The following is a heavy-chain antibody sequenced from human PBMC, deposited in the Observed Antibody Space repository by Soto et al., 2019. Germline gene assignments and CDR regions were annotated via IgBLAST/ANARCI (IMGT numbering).Heavy chain of an antibody. Sequence: ASVKVSCKASGYTFTSYGISWVRQAPGQGLEWMGWISAYNGNTNYAQKFQGRVTRTRDTSISTAYMELSRLRSDDTAVYYCSTLHYYIDYEYYFDHWGQGTLGTSPQ. J-gene: IGHJ4*02. CDR1: GYTFTSYG. D-gene: IGHD4-17*01. CDR2: ISAYNGNT. V-gene: IGHV1-18*04. CDR3: STLHYYIDYEYYFDH.